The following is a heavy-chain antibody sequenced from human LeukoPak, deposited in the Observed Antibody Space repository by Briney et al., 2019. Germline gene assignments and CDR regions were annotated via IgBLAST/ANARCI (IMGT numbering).Heavy chain of an antibody. J-gene: IGHJ4*02. V-gene: IGHV4-34*01. Sequence: SETLSLTCAVYGGSFSGYYWSWIRQPPGKVLEWIGEINHSGSTNYNPSLKSRVTISVDTSKNQFSLKLSSVTAADTAVYYCARQGMVRGVIGGFDYWGQGTLVTVSS. CDR1: GGSFSGYY. D-gene: IGHD3-10*01. CDR2: INHSGST. CDR3: ARQGMVRGVIGGFDY.